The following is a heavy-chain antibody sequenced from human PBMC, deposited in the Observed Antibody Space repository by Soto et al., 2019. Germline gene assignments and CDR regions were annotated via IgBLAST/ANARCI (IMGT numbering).Heavy chain of an antibody. J-gene: IGHJ4*02. CDR1: GFTFSSYG. CDR2: ISYDGSNK. CDR3: AKAHYDILTGYPSYFDY. D-gene: IGHD3-9*01. Sequence: GGSLRLSCAASGFTFSSYGMHWVRQAPGKGLEWVAVISYDGSNKYYADSVKGRFTISRDNSKNTLYLQMNSLRAEDTAVYYCAKAHYDILTGYPSYFDYWGQGTLVTVSS. V-gene: IGHV3-30*18.